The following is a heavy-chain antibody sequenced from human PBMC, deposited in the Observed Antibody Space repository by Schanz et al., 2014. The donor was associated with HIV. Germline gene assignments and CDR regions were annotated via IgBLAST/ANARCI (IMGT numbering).Heavy chain of an antibody. CDR2: TSSDGTT. D-gene: IGHD3-22*01. V-gene: IGHV3-53*01. CDR1: GFAVSSNF. J-gene: IGHJ6*02. CDR3: RAWLLGDHMDV. Sequence: DVQLVESGGGLVKRGGSLRLSCAASGFAVSSNFLNWVRQTPGKGLEWVSFTSSDGTTYYADSVKGRFTISRDISRNTIYLQMNGLRGEDTAVYYCRAWLLGDHMDVWGQGTTVAVSS.